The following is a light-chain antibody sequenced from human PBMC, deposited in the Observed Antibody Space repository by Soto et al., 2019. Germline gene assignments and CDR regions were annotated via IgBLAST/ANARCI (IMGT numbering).Light chain of an antibody. CDR1: SSDIGGLYNY. Sequence: QSALTQPASVSGSPGQSITISCTGTSSDIGGLYNYVSWYQQHPGKAPKLLIYDVNDRPSGVSDRFSGSKSGNTASLAISGLQAEDEAVYFCSAYSSCGTPVVFGGGTKLTVL. J-gene: IGLJ2*01. CDR3: SAYSSCGTPVV. V-gene: IGLV2-14*01. CDR2: DVN.